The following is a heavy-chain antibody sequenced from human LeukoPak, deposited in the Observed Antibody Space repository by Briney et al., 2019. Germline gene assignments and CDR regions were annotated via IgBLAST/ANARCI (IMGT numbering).Heavy chain of an antibody. J-gene: IGHJ4*02. D-gene: IGHD5-24*01. CDR3: AKDISRWLQSYYFDY. Sequence: GGSLRLSCAASGFTFSSYAMHWVRQAPGKGLEYVSAISSNGGSTYYANSVKGRFTISRDNSKNSLYLQMNSLRTEDTALYYCAKDISRWLQSYYFDYWGQGTLVTVSS. CDR2: ISSNGGST. V-gene: IGHV3-64*01. CDR1: GFTFSSYA.